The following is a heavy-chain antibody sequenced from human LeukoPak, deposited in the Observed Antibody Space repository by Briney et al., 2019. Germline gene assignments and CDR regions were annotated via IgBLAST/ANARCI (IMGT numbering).Heavy chain of an antibody. J-gene: IGHJ4*02. D-gene: IGHD6-19*01. CDR3: TRDLRYSTAWYFDY. CDR1: GFTFINYS. Sequence: PGGSLRLSCAASGFTFINYSMNWVRQAPGKGLEWVGFIRSKAYGGTTEYAASVKGRFTISRDDSKSIAYLQMNSLKSEDTAVYYCTRDLRYSTAWYFDYWGQGTLVTVSS. CDR2: IRSKAYGGTT. V-gene: IGHV3-49*04.